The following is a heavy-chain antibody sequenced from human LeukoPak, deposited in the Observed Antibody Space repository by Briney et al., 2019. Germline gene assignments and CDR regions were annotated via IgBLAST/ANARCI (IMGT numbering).Heavy chain of an antibody. Sequence: ASVKVSCKASGYTFTGCYMHWVRQAPGQGLEWKGWINPNSGGTNYAQKFQGRVTMTRDTSISTAYMELSRLRSDDTAVYYCAMYYDILTGYFPNYWGQGTLVTVSS. CDR1: GYTFTGCY. D-gene: IGHD3-9*01. CDR3: AMYYDILTGYFPNY. CDR2: INPNSGGT. J-gene: IGHJ4*02. V-gene: IGHV1-2*02.